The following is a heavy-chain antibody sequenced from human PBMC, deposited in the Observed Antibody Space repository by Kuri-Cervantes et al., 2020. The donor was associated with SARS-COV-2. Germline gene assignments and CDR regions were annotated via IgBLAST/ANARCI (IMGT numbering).Heavy chain of an antibody. J-gene: IGHJ4*02. Sequence: ESLKIPCTVSGGSISSSSYYWGWIRQPPGKGLEWIGSIYYSGSTYYNPSLKSRVTISVDTSKNQFSLKLSSVTAADTAVYYCARHAVGFDYWGQGTLVTVSS. V-gene: IGHV4-39*01. CDR2: IYYSGST. CDR1: GGSISSSSYY. CDR3: ARHAVGFDY. D-gene: IGHD6-19*01.